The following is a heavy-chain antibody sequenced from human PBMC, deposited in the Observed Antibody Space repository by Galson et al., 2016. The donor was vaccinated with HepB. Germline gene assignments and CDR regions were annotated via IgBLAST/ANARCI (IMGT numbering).Heavy chain of an antibody. J-gene: IGHJ5*02. V-gene: IGHV3-7*01. D-gene: IGHD3-16*01. CDR2: MNQDGSEK. Sequence: SLRLSCAASGFTFSDYYMSWIRQAPGKGLEWVANMNQDGSEKYFVDSVKGRFTISRDNAQNSVYLQMNSLRAEDTAVYYCARNYGPFDLWGQGTLVIVSS. CDR3: ARNYGPFDL. CDR1: GFTFSDYY.